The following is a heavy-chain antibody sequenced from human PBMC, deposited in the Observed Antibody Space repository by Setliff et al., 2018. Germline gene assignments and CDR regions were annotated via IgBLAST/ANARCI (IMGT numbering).Heavy chain of an antibody. J-gene: IGHJ4*02. Sequence: RASVKVSCKASGGTFSSQGISWVRRAPGQGLEWMGGTIPSFGSTNYAQKFQDRVTIITDESTSTAYMELSSLRSDDTAVYYCAIFLNPRDGYQNSPGFYFWGQGTLVTVSS. CDR3: AIFLNPRDGYQNSPGFYF. D-gene: IGHD5-12*01. CDR2: TIPSFGST. CDR1: GGTFSSQG. V-gene: IGHV1-69*05.